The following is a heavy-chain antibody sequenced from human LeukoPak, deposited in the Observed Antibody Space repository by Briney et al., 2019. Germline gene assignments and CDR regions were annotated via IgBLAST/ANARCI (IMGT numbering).Heavy chain of an antibody. V-gene: IGHV3-15*01. CDR2: IKSKDVGGTA. Sequence: GGSLRLSCAASGFTVSSNSMSWVRQPPGRGLEWVARIKSKDVGGTAANAAPVEGRFTISRDDSKNTLYLQMNSLKTEDTAVYYCTTTQYSDSSLRYWGQGTPVTVSS. D-gene: IGHD1-26*01. CDR3: TTTQYSDSSLRY. CDR1: GFTVSSNS. J-gene: IGHJ4*02.